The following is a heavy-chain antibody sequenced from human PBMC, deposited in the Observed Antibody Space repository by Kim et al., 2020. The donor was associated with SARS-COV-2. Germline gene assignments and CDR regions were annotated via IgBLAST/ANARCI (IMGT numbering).Heavy chain of an antibody. J-gene: IGHJ4*02. CDR3: ARHLVPHVLLWFGEYDY. CDR1: GFTFSDYY. CDR2: ISSSGSTI. Sequence: GGSLRLSCAASGFTFSDYYMSWIRQAPGKGLEWVSYISSSGSTIYYADSVKGRFTISRDNAKNSLYLQMNSLRAEDTAVYYCARHLVPHVLLWFGEYDYWGQGTLVTVSS. V-gene: IGHV3-11*01. D-gene: IGHD3-10*01.